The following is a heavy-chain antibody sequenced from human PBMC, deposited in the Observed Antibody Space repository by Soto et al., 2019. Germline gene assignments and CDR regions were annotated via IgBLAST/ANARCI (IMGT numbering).Heavy chain of an antibody. V-gene: IGHV1-58*01. CDR2: IVVFSGNT. D-gene: IGHD3-3*01. CDR3: AAPYYDFWSGYSGGYGHYYGMDX. CDR1: GFTFTSSA. J-gene: IGHJ6*02. Sequence: GDSVKVSCKASGFTFTSSAVQWARQARGQRLEWIGFIVVFSGNTNYAQKFQERVTITRDMSTRTAYMELSSLRSEDTDVYYCAAPYYDFWSGYSGGYGHYYGMDXWGQGTTVTLS.